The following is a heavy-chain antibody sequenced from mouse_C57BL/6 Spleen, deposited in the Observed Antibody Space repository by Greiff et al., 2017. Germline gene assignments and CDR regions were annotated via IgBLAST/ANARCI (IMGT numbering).Heavy chain of an antibody. V-gene: IGHV1-76*01. J-gene: IGHJ4*01. Sequence: QVQLQQSGAELVRPGASVKLSCKASGYTFTDYYINWVKQRPGQGLEWIARIYPGSGNTYYNEKFKGKATLTAEKSSSTAYMQLSSLTSEDSAVYFCARRSPYYYAMDYWGQGTSVTVSS. CDR1: GYTFTDYY. CDR2: IYPGSGNT. CDR3: ARRSPYYYAMDY.